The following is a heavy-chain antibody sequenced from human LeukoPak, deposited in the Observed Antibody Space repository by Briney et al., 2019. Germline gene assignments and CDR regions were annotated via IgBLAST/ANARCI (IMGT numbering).Heavy chain of an antibody. CDR3: AREGGPYRPLDY. V-gene: IGHV4-59*12. J-gene: IGHJ4*02. CDR1: GGSISGYY. CDR2: MYYSGST. Sequence: KPSETLSLTCAVSGGSISGYYWNWIRQPPGKGLEWIGYMYYSGSTDYNPSLKSRVTISVDKSENHISLKLTSVTAADTAVYYCAREGGPYRPLDYSGQGTLVTVAS.